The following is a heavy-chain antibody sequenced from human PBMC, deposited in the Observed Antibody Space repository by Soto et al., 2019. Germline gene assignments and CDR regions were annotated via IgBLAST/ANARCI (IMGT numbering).Heavy chain of an antibody. Sequence: EVQLLESGGGLVQPGGSLRLSCAASGFTFSSYAMSWVRQAPGKGLEGVSTISGSGGSTYYADSVKGRFTISRDNSKNTLYLEMNSLRAEDTAVYYCAKGFEGSWIQLWLPGAFDIWGQGTMVTVSS. V-gene: IGHV3-23*01. J-gene: IGHJ3*02. CDR2: ISGSGGST. CDR1: GFTFSSYA. D-gene: IGHD5-18*01. CDR3: AKGFEGSWIQLWLPGAFDI.